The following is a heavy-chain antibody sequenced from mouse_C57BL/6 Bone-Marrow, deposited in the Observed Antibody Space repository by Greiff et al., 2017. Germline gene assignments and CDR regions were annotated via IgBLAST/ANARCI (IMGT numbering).Heavy chain of an antibody. CDR1: GYSITSGYY. CDR3: ASSYYCKSYGDYAMDY. D-gene: IGHD1-1*01. V-gene: IGHV3-6*01. CDR2: RSYDGSN. J-gene: IGHJ4*01. Sequence: EVKLMESGPGFVKPSQSLSLTCSVSGYSITSGYYWYWLRPLPGNKLEWMGYRSYDGSNNYNPSLKNRISITRATSKNQFFLKLNSVTSEDAATYYCASSYYCKSYGDYAMDYWGQGTSVTVSS.